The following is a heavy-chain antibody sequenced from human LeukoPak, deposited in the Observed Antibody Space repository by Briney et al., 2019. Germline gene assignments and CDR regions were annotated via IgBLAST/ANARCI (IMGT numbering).Heavy chain of an antibody. CDR1: GFTFSSYA. D-gene: IGHD3-22*01. CDR2: ISYDGSNK. Sequence: AGGSLRLSCAASGFTFSSYAMHWVRQAPGKGLEWVAVISYDGSNKYYADSVKGRFTISRDNSKNTLYLQMNSLRAEDTAVYYCARAGYYDSSGYSSRFDPWGQGTLVTVSS. CDR3: ARAGYYDSSGYSSRFDP. V-gene: IGHV3-30-3*01. J-gene: IGHJ5*02.